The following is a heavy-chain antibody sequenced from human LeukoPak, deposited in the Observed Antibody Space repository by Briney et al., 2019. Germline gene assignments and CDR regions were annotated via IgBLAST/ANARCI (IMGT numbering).Heavy chain of an antibody. D-gene: IGHD6-13*01. J-gene: IGHJ4*02. Sequence: ASVKVSCKASGGTFSSYAISWVRQAPGQGLEWMGGIIPIFGTANYAQKFQGRVTITADESTSTAYMELSSPRSEDTAVYYCARAEYSSSWLLFDYWGQGTLVTVSS. V-gene: IGHV1-69*13. CDR2: IIPIFGTA. CDR3: ARAEYSSSWLLFDY. CDR1: GGTFSSYA.